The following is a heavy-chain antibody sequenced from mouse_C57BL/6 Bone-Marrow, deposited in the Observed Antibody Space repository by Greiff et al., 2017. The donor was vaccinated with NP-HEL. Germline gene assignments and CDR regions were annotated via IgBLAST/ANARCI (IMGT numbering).Heavy chain of an antibody. J-gene: IGHJ2*01. Sequence: EVKVEESGGGLVQPGGSMKLSCAASGFTFSDAWMDWVRQSPEKGLEWVAEIRNKANNHATYYAESVKGRFTISRDDSKSSVYLQMNSLRAEDTGIYYCTGITTVPHFDYWGQGTTLTVSS. V-gene: IGHV6-6*01. D-gene: IGHD1-1*01. CDR3: TGITTVPHFDY. CDR1: GFTFSDAW. CDR2: IRNKANNHAT.